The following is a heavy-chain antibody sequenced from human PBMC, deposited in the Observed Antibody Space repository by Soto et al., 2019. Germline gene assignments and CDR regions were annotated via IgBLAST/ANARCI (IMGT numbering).Heavy chain of an antibody. CDR2: ISYDGSKK. Sequence: QVQLVESGGGVVQPGRSLRLSCAASGFTFSSYGMHWVRQAPGKGLEWVAVISYDGSKKYYADSVKGRFTISRDNSKNTLYLQMNSLRAEDTAVYYCAKADYGDYYWGQGTLVTVSS. V-gene: IGHV3-30*18. CDR1: GFTFSSYG. D-gene: IGHD4-17*01. J-gene: IGHJ4*02. CDR3: AKADYGDYY.